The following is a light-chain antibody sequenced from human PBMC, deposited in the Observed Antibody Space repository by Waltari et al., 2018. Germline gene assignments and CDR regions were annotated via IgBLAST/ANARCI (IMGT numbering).Light chain of an antibody. CDR3: ASWDDSHYV. CDR2: RNN. J-gene: IGLJ1*01. Sequence: QSVLTQPPSASETPGQRVTISCSGSNSNLGSNYLYWYQQLPGTAPKLLIYRNNQRPSGMPDRFSASKSGTSASLAIDGLRSEDEAVYYCASWDDSHYVFGPGTQVTVL. V-gene: IGLV1-47*01. CDR1: NSNLGSNY.